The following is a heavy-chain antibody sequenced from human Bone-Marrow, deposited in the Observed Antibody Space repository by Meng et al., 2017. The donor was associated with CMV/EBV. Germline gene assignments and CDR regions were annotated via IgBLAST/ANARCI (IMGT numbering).Heavy chain of an antibody. CDR1: EFTVSSYG. J-gene: IGHJ6*02. CDR3: AKDEATDYYYYGMDV. Sequence: SLKISCAASEFTVSSYGMHWVRQAPGKGLEWVAVIWYDGSNKYYADSVKGRFTISRDTSKNTLYLQMNSPRAEDTAVYYRAKDEATDYYYYGMDVWGQGTTVTVSS. CDR2: IWYDGSNK. V-gene: IGHV3-33*06. D-gene: IGHD5-12*01.